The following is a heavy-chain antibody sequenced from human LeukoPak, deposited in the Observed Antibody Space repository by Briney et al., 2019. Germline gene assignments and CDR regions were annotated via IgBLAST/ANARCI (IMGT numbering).Heavy chain of an antibody. CDR1: GYTFTSYN. J-gene: IGHJ5*02. D-gene: IGHD6-19*01. CDR3: ERGRGIAVADTRFDP. CDR2: MNPNSGNT. V-gene: IGHV1-8*01. Sequence: VASVKVSCKASGYTFTSYNINWGRQSTGQGHEWMRWMNPNSGNTGYAQKFQGRVTMTRNTSISTAYMELSSQRTEVTAVYYCERGRGIAVADTRFDPWGQGTLVTVSS.